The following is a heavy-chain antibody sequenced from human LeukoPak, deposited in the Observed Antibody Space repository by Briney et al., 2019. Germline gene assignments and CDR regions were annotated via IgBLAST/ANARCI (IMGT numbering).Heavy chain of an antibody. D-gene: IGHD3-16*01. V-gene: IGHV1-46*01. CDR2: INPSGGST. CDR1: GYTFSSNA. CDR3: ARAQGETGLDY. J-gene: IGHJ4*02. Sequence: ASVKVSCKASGYTFSSNAINWVRQAPGQGLEWMGIINPSGGSTSYAQKFQGRVTMTRDTSTSTVYMELSSLRSEDTAVYYCARAQGETGLDYWGQGTLVTVSS.